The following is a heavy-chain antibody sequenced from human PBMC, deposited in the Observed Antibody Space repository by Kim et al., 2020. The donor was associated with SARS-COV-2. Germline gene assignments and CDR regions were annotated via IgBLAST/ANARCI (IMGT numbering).Heavy chain of an antibody. D-gene: IGHD6-19*01. J-gene: IGHJ6*02. Sequence: GRFTISRDNAKNSLYLQMNSLRAEDTALYYCAKDPQYSSGWNRYYYGMDVWGLGTTVTVSS. V-gene: IGHV3-9*01. CDR3: AKDPQYSSGWNRYYYGMDV.